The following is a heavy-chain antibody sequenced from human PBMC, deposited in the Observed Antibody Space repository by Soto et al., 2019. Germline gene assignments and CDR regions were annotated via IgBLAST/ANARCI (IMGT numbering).Heavy chain of an antibody. CDR3: ATRPNYYGSGVYYFDY. J-gene: IGHJ4*01. CDR2: FDPEDGET. CDR1: GYTLTEFS. D-gene: IGHD3-10*01. Sequence: ASVNVSCKVSGYTLTEFSMHWVRQAPGKGLELMGGFDPEDGETIYAQKFQGRVTMTEXXXXXXTXMXLXSXRSEDTAVYYCATRPNYYGSGVYYFDYWG. V-gene: IGHV1-24*01.